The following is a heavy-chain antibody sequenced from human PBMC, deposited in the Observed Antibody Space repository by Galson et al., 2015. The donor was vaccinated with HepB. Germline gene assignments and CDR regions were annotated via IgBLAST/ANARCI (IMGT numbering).Heavy chain of an antibody. V-gene: IGHV1-69*10. CDR1: GGTFSNYG. D-gene: IGHD2-2*02. CDR3: ARDRGTPAAIDYFYYMDV. CDR2: IFPISGIV. Sequence: SVKVSCKATGGTFSNYGVSWVRQAPGQGLEWVGGIFPISGIVNYAQKFQGRVTITADQYTSTAYMELSGLRSADTAVFYCARDRGTPAAIDYFYYMDVWGKGTTVTVSS. J-gene: IGHJ6*03.